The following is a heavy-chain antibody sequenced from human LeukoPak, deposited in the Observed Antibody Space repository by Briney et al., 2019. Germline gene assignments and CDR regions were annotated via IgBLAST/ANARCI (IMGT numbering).Heavy chain of an antibody. V-gene: IGHV4-34*01. Sequence: SSETLSLTCAVYGGSFSGYYWSWIRQPPGKGLEWIGEINHSGSTNYNPSLKSRVTISVDTSKNQFSLKLSSVTAADTAVYYCVRDNYYDSSGFPLWGQGTMVTVSS. CDR2: INHSGST. J-gene: IGHJ3*01. D-gene: IGHD3-22*01. CDR3: VRDNYYDSSGFPL. CDR1: GGSFSGYY.